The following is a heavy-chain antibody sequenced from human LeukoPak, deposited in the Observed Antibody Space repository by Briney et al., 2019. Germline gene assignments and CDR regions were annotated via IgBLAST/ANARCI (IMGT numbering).Heavy chain of an antibody. Sequence: PGGSLRLSCAVSGFTLSSYSMNWVRQAPGKGLEWVSAISSGSSHINYADSVKGRFTISRDNAENSLYLQMNSLRAEDTAVYYCARVGHWNDLDYYYYMDVWGKGTTVTVSS. V-gene: IGHV3-21*01. CDR2: ISSGSSHI. CDR3: ARVGHWNDLDYYYYMDV. CDR1: GFTLSSYS. D-gene: IGHD1-1*01. J-gene: IGHJ6*03.